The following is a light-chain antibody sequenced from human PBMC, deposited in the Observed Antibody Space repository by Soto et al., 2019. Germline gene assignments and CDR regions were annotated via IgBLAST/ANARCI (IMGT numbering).Light chain of an antibody. CDR2: GTS. J-gene: IGKJ1*01. V-gene: IGKV3-20*01. CDR1: QSVSSSY. CDR3: QQYGSSLWT. Sequence: EIVLTQSPGTLSLSPGERATLSCRVSQSVSSSYLAWYQQKPGQAPRLLIYGTSNRATGIPDRFSGSGSGTDFTLTITRLEPEDFAVYYCQQYGSSLWTFGQGNKVDI.